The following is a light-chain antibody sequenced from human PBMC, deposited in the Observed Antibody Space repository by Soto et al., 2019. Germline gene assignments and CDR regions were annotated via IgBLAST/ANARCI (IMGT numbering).Light chain of an antibody. CDR2: DAS. J-gene: IGKJ1*01. CDR1: QTVRNNY. CDR3: QQYNSYSRT. V-gene: IGKV3-20*01. Sequence: EFVLTQSPGTLSLSPGERATLSCRASQTVRNNYLAWYQQKPGQAPRLLIYDASSRATGIPDRFSGGGSGTDLTITISRLEPEDFATYYCQQYNSYSRTFGQGTKVDIK.